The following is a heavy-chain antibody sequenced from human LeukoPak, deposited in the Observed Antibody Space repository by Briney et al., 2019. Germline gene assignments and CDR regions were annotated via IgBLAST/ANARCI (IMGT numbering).Heavy chain of an antibody. V-gene: IGHV3-23*01. D-gene: IGHD5/OR15-5a*01. CDR1: GFTFSSYA. J-gene: IGHJ4*02. Sequence: GGSLRLSCTASGFTFSSYAMNWVRQAPGKGLEWVSGIGAGGTFTYYADSVKGRFTISRDNSRNTLYLQMNSLRTEDTALYYCAKDMSTGGFDYWGQGTLVTVSS. CDR2: IGAGGTFT. CDR3: AKDMSTGGFDY.